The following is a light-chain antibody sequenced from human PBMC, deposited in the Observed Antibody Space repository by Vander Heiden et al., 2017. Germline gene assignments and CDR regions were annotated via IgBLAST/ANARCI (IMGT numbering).Light chain of an antibody. CDR3: QQYFSPPFT. J-gene: IGKJ3*01. Sequence: DIVMTHTRDSLAVSLGERVSINCKSSLSFLASPTNKNYLAWYQQKPGQPPKLLIYWASTRQSGVPDRFSGSGSGTDFTLTISSLQAEDVAVYYCQQYFSPPFTFGPGTKVDIK. CDR2: WAS. CDR1: LSFLASPTNKNY. V-gene: IGKV4-1*01.